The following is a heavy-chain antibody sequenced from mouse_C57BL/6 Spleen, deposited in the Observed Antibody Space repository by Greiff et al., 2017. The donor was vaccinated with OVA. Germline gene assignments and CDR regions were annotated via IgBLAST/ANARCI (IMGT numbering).Heavy chain of an antibody. CDR1: GYTFTDYN. J-gene: IGHJ4*01. CDR2: INPNNGGT. Sequence: EVQLVESGPELVKPGASVKIPCKASGYTFTDYNMDWVKQSHGKSLEWIGDINPNNGGTIYNQKFKGKATLTVDKSSSTAYMELRSLTSEDTAVYYCARWDYEGYYAMDYWGQGTSVTVSS. V-gene: IGHV1-18*01. D-gene: IGHD2-4*01. CDR3: ARWDYEGYYAMDY.